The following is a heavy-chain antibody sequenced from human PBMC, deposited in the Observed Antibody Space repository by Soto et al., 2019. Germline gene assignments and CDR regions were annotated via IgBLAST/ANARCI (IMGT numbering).Heavy chain of an antibody. CDR3: AGGRAEQQFNWFDP. CDR2: ISAYNGNT. CDR1: GYTFTSYG. D-gene: IGHD6-13*01. V-gene: IGHV1-18*04. Sequence: ASVKVSCKASGYTFTSYGISWVRQAPGQGLEGMGWISAYNGNTNYAQTLQGRVTMTTDTSTSTAYMELRSLRYDDTAVYYCAGGRAEQQFNWFDPWGQGTLVTVSS. J-gene: IGHJ5*02.